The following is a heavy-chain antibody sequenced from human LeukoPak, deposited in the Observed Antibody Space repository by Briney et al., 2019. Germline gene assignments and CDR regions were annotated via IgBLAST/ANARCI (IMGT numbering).Heavy chain of an antibody. Sequence: SVKVSCKASGGTFSSYAISWVRQAPGQGLEWMGRIIPIFGTANYAQKFQGRVTITTDESTSTAYMELSSLRSEDTAVYYCARGSSGYYYDGDAFDIWGQGTMVTVSS. V-gene: IGHV1-69*05. CDR2: IIPIFGTA. J-gene: IGHJ3*02. CDR3: ARGSSGYYYDGDAFDI. CDR1: GGTFSSYA. D-gene: IGHD3-22*01.